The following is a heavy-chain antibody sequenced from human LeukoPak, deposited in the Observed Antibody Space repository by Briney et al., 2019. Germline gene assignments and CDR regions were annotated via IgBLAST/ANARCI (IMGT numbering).Heavy chain of an antibody. CDR3: AKDRCSNGIGCYYYYMDV. CDR2: IQKDGSNE. Sequence: PGGSLRLSCAASGFTFSSYGMSWVRQAPGKGLEWVAYIQKDGSNEQYADAVKGRFRISRDSSKNILYLQMNSLRAEDTAVYYCAKDRCSNGIGCYYYYMDVWGKGTTVTISS. CDR1: GFTFSSYG. V-gene: IGHV3-30*02. J-gene: IGHJ6*03. D-gene: IGHD2-8*01.